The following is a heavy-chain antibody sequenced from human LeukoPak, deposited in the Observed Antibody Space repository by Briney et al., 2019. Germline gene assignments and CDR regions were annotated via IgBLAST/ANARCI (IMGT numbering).Heavy chain of an antibody. J-gene: IGHJ5*02. CDR2: ISSSGSTI. CDR3: ARDPRGYCSSTSCHPWFDP. V-gene: IGHV3-11*01. CDR1: GFTFSNYY. Sequence: GGSLRLSCAASGFTFSNYYMSWIRPAPGKGLEWVSYISSSGSTIYYADSVKGRFTISRDNAKNSLYLQMNSLRAEDTAVYYCARDPRGYCSSTSCHPWFDPWDQGTLVTVSS. D-gene: IGHD2-2*01.